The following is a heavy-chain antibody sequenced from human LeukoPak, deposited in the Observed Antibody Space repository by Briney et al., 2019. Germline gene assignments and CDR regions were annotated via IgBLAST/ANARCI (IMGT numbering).Heavy chain of an antibody. CDR2: IYYSGST. CDR1: GGSISSYY. CDR3: ARSRRVGWFDP. Sequence: KPSETLSLTCTVSGGSISSYYWSWIRQPPGKGLEWIGYIYYSGSTYYNPSLKSRVTISVDTSKNQFSLKLSSVTAADTAVYYCARSRRVGWFDPWGQGTLVTVSS. J-gene: IGHJ5*02. V-gene: IGHV4-59*06. D-gene: IGHD5-24*01.